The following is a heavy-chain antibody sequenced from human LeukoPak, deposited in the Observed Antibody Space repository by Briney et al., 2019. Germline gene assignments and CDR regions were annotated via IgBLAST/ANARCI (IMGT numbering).Heavy chain of an antibody. Sequence: SETLSLTCAVFGGSFSGYYWSWIRQPPGKGLEWIGEINHSGSTNYNPSLKSRVTISVDTSKNQFSLKLSSVTAADTAVYYCARDSSSGLDYWGQGTLVTVSS. J-gene: IGHJ4*02. CDR3: ARDSSSGLDY. CDR1: GGSFSGYY. V-gene: IGHV4-34*01. CDR2: INHSGST. D-gene: IGHD6-6*01.